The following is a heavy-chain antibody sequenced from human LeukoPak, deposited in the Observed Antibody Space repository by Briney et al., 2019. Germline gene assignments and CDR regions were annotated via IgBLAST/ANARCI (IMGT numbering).Heavy chain of an antibody. D-gene: IGHD2-21*02. Sequence: GGSLRLSCAGSGFTFSNYALSWVRQAPGKGLEWVSTISASGGSTYYADSVKGRFTISRDNSKNTLYLQMNSLRADDTAVYYCAKVSSDWALARWGQGTLVTVSS. V-gene: IGHV3-23*01. CDR2: ISASGGST. CDR3: AKVSSDWALAR. J-gene: IGHJ4*02. CDR1: GFTFSNYA.